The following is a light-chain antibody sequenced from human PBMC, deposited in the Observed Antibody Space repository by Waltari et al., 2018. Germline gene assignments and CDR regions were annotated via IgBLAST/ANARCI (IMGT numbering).Light chain of an antibody. Sequence: QSVLTQPPSVSAAPGQKVSISCSGSSSNIGKNYVSWYQQLPGTAPKLIFYDNNKRPSGIPDRFSGSKSGTSATLGSTGLQTGDEADYYCATWDSSLSVGHVVVGGGTKLTVL. CDR1: SSNIGKNY. V-gene: IGLV1-51*01. CDR3: ATWDSSLSVGHVV. J-gene: IGLJ2*01. CDR2: DNN.